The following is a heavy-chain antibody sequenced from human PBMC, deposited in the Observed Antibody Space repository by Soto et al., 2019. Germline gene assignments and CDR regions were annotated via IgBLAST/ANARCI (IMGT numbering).Heavy chain of an antibody. V-gene: IGHV4-59*01. Sequence: PSETLSLTCTVSGGSISSYYWSWIRQPPGKGLEWIGYIYYSGSTNYNPSLKSRVTISVDTSKNQFSLKLSSVTAADTAVYYFARVNGGISMVRGVIYFDYWGQGTLVTVSS. D-gene: IGHD3-10*01. CDR1: GGSISSYY. CDR2: IYYSGST. J-gene: IGHJ4*02. CDR3: ARVNGGISMVRGVIYFDY.